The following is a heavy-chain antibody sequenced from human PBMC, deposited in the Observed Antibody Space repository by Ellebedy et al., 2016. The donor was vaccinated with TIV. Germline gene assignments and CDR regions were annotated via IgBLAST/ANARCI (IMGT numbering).Heavy chain of an antibody. V-gene: IGHV3-15*01. Sequence: ESLKISCAASGFTFSNARMNWVRQAPGKGLEWVGRIKSKTDGGAADYAAPVKGRFTISRDDSKNTLYLQMNSLKTEDTAVYFCTTVYRYNYDSVWGQGTLVTVSS. D-gene: IGHD5-18*01. CDR3: TTVYRYNYDSV. J-gene: IGHJ4*02. CDR1: GFTFSNAR. CDR2: IKSKTDGGAA.